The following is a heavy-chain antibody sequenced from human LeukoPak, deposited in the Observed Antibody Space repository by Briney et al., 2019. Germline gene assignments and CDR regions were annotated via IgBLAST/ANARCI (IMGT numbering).Heavy chain of an antibody. V-gene: IGHV3-23*01. Sequence: GGSLRLSRAASGFTFSSYAMSWVRQAPGKGLEWVSAISSSGGSTYYADSVKGRFTISRDNSKNTLYLQMNRLRAEDTAVYYCAKDREVVVAAVFDYWGQGTLVTVSS. D-gene: IGHD2-15*01. CDR1: GFTFSSYA. CDR3: AKDREVVVAAVFDY. J-gene: IGHJ4*02. CDR2: ISSSGGST.